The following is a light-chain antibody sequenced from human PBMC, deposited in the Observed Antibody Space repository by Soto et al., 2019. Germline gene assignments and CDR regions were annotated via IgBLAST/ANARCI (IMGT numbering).Light chain of an antibody. CDR3: SSYAGSNNYV. CDR2: EVS. CDR1: SIDVGGYNS. V-gene: IGLV2-8*01. Sequence: QFALTQPPSASGSPGQSVTISCTGTSIDVGGYNSVSWYQHHPGKAPKLMIYEVSKRPSGVPDRFSGSKSANTASLTVSGLLAEDEADYYCSSYAGSNNYVFGTGTKVTVL. J-gene: IGLJ1*01.